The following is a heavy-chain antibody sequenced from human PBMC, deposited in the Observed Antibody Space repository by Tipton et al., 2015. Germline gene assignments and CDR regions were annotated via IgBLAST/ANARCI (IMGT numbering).Heavy chain of an antibody. V-gene: IGHV4-39*03. CDR1: GGSISSSSYH. D-gene: IGHD3-16*01. J-gene: IGHJ4*02. Sequence: GLVKPSETLSLTCTVSGGSISSSSYHWSWIRQPPGKGLELVGSIYYSGNTYYNPSLKSRATTSVDTSNNQFSLRLSSVTAADTAMYYCTRYVYGVIPSGVYWGQGTLVTVSS. CDR3: TRYVYGVIPSGVY. CDR2: IYYSGNT.